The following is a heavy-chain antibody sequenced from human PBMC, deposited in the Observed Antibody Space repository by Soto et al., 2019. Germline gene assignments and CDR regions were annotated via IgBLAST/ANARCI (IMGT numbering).Heavy chain of an antibody. J-gene: IGHJ4*02. CDR2: ISYDGSNK. CDR1: GFTFSSYA. D-gene: IGHD1-26*01. V-gene: IGHV3-30-3*01. Sequence: QVQLVESGGGVVQPGRSLRLSCAASGFTFSSYAMHWVRQAPGKGLEWVAVISYDGSNKYYADSVKGRFTISRDNSKNTLYLQKNSLRAEDTAVYYCARGGKWERPPGMLDYWGQGTLGTVSS. CDR3: ARGGKWERPPGMLDY.